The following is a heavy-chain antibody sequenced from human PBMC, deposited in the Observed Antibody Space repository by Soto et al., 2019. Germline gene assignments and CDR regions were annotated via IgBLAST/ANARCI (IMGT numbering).Heavy chain of an antibody. J-gene: IGHJ3*02. CDR2: INPNGGDS. V-gene: IGHV1-46*01. D-gene: IGHD3-16*01. CDR3: ARRKTNFGEDSFDI. Sequence: GASVKVSCKTSGYTFSSYCIHWVRQAPGQGLEWMAIINPNGGDSSSPQKFQGRITVTSDTSTSTVYMDLSSLRSEDTAVYYCARRKTNFGEDSFDIWGQGTMVTVSS. CDR1: GYTFSSYC.